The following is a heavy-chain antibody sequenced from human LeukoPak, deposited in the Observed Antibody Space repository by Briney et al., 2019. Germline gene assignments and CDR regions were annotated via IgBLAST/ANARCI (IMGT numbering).Heavy chain of an antibody. D-gene: IGHD6-6*01. J-gene: IGHJ4*02. CDR3: ARVTIAARYPLGTGALDS. CDR1: GASINNYY. V-gene: IGHV4-59*01. CDR2: ISYTGGST. Sequence: PSETLSLTCTVSGASINNYYWTWIRQPPGKGLESIGYISYTGGSTNYNPSLTSRVTISLDTSKNQFSLRLFSVTAADTAVYYCARVTIAARYPLGTGALDSWGQGTLVTVSS.